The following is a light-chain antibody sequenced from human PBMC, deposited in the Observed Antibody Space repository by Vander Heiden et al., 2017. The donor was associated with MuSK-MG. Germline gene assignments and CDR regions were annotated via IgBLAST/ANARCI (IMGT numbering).Light chain of an antibody. Sequence: QSALTQPASVSGSPGQSITISCTGTSSDVGGYNYVSWYQQHPGKAPKLMIHDVSNRPSGVSNRFSGSKSGNTASLTISGLQAEDEADYYCSSYTSSSTVVFGGGTKLTVI. CDR2: DVS. V-gene: IGLV2-14*03. CDR3: SSYTSSSTVV. CDR1: SSDVGGYNY. J-gene: IGLJ2*01.